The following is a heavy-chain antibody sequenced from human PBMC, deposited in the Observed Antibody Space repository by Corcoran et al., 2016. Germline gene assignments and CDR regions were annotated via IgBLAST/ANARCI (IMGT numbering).Heavy chain of an antibody. J-gene: IGHJ6*02. CDR1: GFTFSSYW. CDR3: ARALEVLYGSGSYYRYYGMDV. V-gene: IGHV3-74*01. Sequence: EVQLVESGGGLVQPGGSLRLSCAASGFTFSSYWMHWVRQAPGKGLVWVSRINSDGSSTSYADSVKGRFTISRDNAKNTLYQQMNSLRAEDTAVYYCARALEVLYGSGSYYRYYGMDVWGQGTTVTVSS. CDR2: INSDGSST. D-gene: IGHD3-10*01.